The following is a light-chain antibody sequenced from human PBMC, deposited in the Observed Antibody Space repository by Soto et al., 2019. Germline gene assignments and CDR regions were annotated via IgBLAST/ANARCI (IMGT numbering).Light chain of an antibody. Sequence: DIQMTESPATLSGSVGDRVTITCGASQTISSWLAWYQQKPGKAPKLLIYKASTLKSGVPSRFSGSGSGTEFTLTISSLPPDDFETYCCQHYNSYSEAFGQGTKVDIK. V-gene: IGKV1-5*03. CDR2: KAS. J-gene: IGKJ1*01. CDR3: QHYNSYSEA. CDR1: QTISSW.